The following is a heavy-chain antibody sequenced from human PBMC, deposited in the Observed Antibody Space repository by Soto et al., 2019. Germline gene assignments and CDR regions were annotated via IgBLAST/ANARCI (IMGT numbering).Heavy chain of an antibody. V-gene: IGHV1-69*13. D-gene: IGHD3-22*01. J-gene: IGHJ6*02. CDR1: GGTFSSYA. CDR3: ARFYYDSSSLRGGAYYYYYYGMDV. Sequence: SVKVSCKASGGTFSSYAISWVRQAPGQGLEWMGGIIPIFGTAKYAQKFQGRVTITADESTSTAYMELSSLRSEDTAVYYCARFYYDSSSLRGGAYYYYYYGMDVWGQGTTVTVSS. CDR2: IIPIFGTA.